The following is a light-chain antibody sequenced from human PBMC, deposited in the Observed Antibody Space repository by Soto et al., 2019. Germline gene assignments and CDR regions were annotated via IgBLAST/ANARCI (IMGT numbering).Light chain of an antibody. CDR2: DAS. Sequence: SPVTLSLSPGERATLSCRASHSINTFLAWYQQKPGQAPRLLIYDASDRATGIPDRFSGSGSGTDFTLTISSLEPEDFSVYYCQQYGSSPITFNQGTRLENK. V-gene: IGKV3-20*01. CDR3: QQYGSSPIT. CDR1: HSINTF. J-gene: IGKJ5*01.